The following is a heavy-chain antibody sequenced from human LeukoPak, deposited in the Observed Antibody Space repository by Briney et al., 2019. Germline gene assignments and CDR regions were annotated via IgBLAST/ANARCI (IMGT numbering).Heavy chain of an antibody. D-gene: IGHD6-13*01. CDR3: ARGGIAAAGTSVDY. Sequence: SVKVSCKASGGTFTSYAISWVRQAPGQGLEWMGGIIPIFGTANYAQKFQGRVTITADKSTSTAYMELSSLRSEDTAVYYCARGGIAAAGTSVDYWGQGTLVTVSS. CDR1: GGTFTSYA. V-gene: IGHV1-69*06. J-gene: IGHJ4*02. CDR2: IIPIFGTA.